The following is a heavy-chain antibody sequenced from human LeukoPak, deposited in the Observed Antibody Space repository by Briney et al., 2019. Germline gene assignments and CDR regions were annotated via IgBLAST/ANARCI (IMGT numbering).Heavy chain of an antibody. CDR2: TYYRSKWHN. CDR1: GDSVSSNSAA. J-gene: IGHJ4*02. D-gene: IGHD1-7*01. CDR3: ARDSEAGTTTKYYFDY. V-gene: IGHV6-1*01. Sequence: SQTLSLTCVISGDSVSSNSAAWNWIRQSPSRGLEWLGRTYYRSKWHNDYAVSMKSRITINPDTSKNHFSLQLNSVTPEDTAVYYCARDSEAGTTTKYYFDYWGQGTLVTVSS.